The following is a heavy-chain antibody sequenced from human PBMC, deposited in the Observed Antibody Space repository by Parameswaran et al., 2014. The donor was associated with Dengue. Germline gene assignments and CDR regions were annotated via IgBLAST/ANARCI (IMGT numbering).Heavy chain of an antibody. J-gene: IGHJ4*02. CDR2: IYYSGST. Sequence: VRQAPGKGLEWIGSIYYSGSTYYNPSLKSRVTISVDTSKNQFSLKLSSVTAADTAVYYCARAASSMTDYWGQGTLVTVSS. V-gene: IGHV4-39*01. CDR3: ARAASSMTDY. D-gene: IGHD2-2*01.